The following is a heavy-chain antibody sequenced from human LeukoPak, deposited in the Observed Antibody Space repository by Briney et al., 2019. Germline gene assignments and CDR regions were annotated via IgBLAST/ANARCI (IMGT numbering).Heavy chain of an antibody. CDR1: GFTFSSYG. J-gene: IGHJ4*02. V-gene: IGHV3-7*01. CDR3: ARSGAGSDY. CDR2: MKPDGSEK. D-gene: IGHD1-14*01. Sequence: GGSLRLSCAASGFTFSSYGMSWVRQAPGKGLEWVANMKPDGSEKYYVDSVKGRFTISRDNAKNSLYLQMNSLRAEDTAVYYCARSGAGSDYWGQGTLVTVSS.